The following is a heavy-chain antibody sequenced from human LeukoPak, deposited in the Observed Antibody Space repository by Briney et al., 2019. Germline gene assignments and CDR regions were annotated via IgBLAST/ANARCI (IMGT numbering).Heavy chain of an antibody. CDR2: ISYDGSNK. Sequence: GGSLRLSCAASGFTFSSYGMHWVRQARGEGLEGVAVISYDGSNKYYADSVKGRFTISRDNSKNTLYLQMNSLRAEDTAVYYCAKDFRDYYDSNYFDYWGQGTLVTVSS. D-gene: IGHD3-22*01. CDR3: AKDFRDYYDSNYFDY. J-gene: IGHJ4*02. V-gene: IGHV3-30*18. CDR1: GFTFSSYG.